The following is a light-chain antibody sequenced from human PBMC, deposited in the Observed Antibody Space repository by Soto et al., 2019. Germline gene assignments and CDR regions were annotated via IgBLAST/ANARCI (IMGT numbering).Light chain of an antibody. CDR2: DAS. CDR1: QSVSYY. CDR3: QHCQPCGDSPPLT. J-gene: IGKJ4*01. Sequence: EIVLTQSPATLSLSPGERATPSCRASQSVSYYLAWYQQKPGQAPRLLIYDASSRATGVPDRFSGSGSGTDFTLPISRLEPEDFAVYYCQHCQPCGDSPPLTFGGGTKV. V-gene: IGKV3D-20*02.